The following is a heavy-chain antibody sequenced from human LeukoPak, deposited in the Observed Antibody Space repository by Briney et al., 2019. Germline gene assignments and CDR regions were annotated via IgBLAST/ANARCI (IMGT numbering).Heavy chain of an antibody. CDR1: GFTFSSYS. Sequence: PGGSLRLSCAASGFTFSSYSMNWVRQAPGQGLEWVSSISSSSSYIYYADSVKGRFTISRDNAKNSLYQQMNSLRAEDTAVYYCASFLEWSSDGFDIWGQGTMVTVSS. J-gene: IGHJ3*02. CDR2: ISSSSSYI. D-gene: IGHD3-3*01. CDR3: ASFLEWSSDGFDI. V-gene: IGHV3-21*01.